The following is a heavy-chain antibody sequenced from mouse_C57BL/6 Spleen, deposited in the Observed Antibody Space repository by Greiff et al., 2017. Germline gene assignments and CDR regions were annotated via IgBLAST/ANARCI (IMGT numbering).Heavy chain of an antibody. CDR3: ARATTVVATDYYAMDY. CDR1: GYAFSSSW. Sequence: VKLVESGPELVKPGASVKISCKASGYAFSSSWMNWVKQRPGKGLEWIGRIYPGDGDTNYNGKFKGKATLTADKSSSTAYMQLSSLTSEDSAVYFCARATTVVATDYYAMDYWGQGTSVTVSS. D-gene: IGHD1-1*01. V-gene: IGHV1-82*01. CDR2: IYPGDGDT. J-gene: IGHJ4*01.